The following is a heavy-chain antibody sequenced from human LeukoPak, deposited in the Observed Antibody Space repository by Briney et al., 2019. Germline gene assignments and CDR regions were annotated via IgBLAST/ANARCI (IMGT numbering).Heavy chain of an antibody. CDR1: GDSISRSTYY. Sequence: PSETLSLTCTVSGDSISRSTYYWAWIRQPPGKGLEWIGSVYYGRSPYFNPSLESRATISVDTSKNQFSLKLTSVTAADTAVYYCARHAQWLVPNFDYWGQGTLVIVSS. V-gene: IGHV4-39*01. CDR2: VYYGRSP. CDR3: ARHAQWLVPNFDY. J-gene: IGHJ4*02. D-gene: IGHD6-19*01.